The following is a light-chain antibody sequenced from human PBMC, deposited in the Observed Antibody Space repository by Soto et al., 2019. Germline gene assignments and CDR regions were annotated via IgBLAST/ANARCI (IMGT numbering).Light chain of an antibody. J-gene: IGKJ1*01. CDR3: QQYVTSPWA. Sequence: EIVLTQSPGTLSLSPGERATLSCRASQSVSSSFLAWYQQKPGQAPSLLIYGASNRATGIPDRFSGSGSGTDFTLTISRLEPEDFAVYYCQQYVTSPWAFDQGTKVAIE. V-gene: IGKV3-20*01. CDR1: QSVSSSF. CDR2: GAS.